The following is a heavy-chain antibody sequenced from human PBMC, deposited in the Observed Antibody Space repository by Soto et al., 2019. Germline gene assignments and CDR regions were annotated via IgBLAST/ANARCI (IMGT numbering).Heavy chain of an antibody. D-gene: IGHD1-1*01. CDR2: LWYDGSNK. V-gene: IGHV3-33*01. CDR1: GFTFSSYG. CDR3: ASWKSGVNDY. J-gene: IGHJ4*02. Sequence: QVQLVESGGLVVPPGRSLRLSCAVYGFTFSSYGMHWVRPAPGKGLEWVAVLWYDGSNKYYADSVKGRFTISRDNSKITLYMQMNSLRAEDKCVYDCASWKSGVNDYWGQGTLVTVSS.